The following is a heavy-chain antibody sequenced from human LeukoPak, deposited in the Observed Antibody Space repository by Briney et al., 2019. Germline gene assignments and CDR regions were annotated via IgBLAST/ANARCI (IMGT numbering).Heavy chain of an antibody. J-gene: IGHJ3*02. V-gene: IGHV5-51*01. CDR1: GYSFSSYW. CDR3: ARREGNYDIWSGYHRDAFDI. D-gene: IGHD3-3*01. CDR2: IFPGDSDT. Sequence: GESLKISCKGSGYSFSSYWIAWVRQMPGKGLEWMGIIFPGDSDTRYGPSFQDQITISVDKSINTAYLQGSSLKASDTAMYYCARREGNYDIWSGYHRDAFDIWGQGTMITVSS.